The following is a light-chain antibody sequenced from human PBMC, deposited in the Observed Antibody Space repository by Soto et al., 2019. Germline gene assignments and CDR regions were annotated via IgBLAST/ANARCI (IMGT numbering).Light chain of an antibody. CDR3: CSYVGTYIVV. J-gene: IGLJ2*01. CDR1: RSDVGTYNY. Sequence: QSALTQPRSVSGSPGQSVTISCTGSRSDVGTYNYVSWYQQQPGKAPKVMIYDVNKRPSGVPDRFSGSKSGNTASLTISGLQAEDEADYYCCSYVGTYIVVFGGGTQLTVL. CDR2: DVN. V-gene: IGLV2-11*01.